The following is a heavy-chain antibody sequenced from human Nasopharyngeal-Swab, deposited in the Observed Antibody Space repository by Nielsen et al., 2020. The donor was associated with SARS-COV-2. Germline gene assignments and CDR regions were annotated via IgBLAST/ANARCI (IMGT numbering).Heavy chain of an antibody. CDR1: GGSISSYY. Sequence: SETLSLTCTVSGGSISSYYWSWIRQPPGKGLEWNGYTYYSGSTNYNPSLKSRVTISVDTSKNQFSLKLSSVTAADTAVYYCARHPGYCSGGSCYSRWFDPWGQGTLVTVSS. CDR2: TYYSGST. D-gene: IGHD2-15*01. J-gene: IGHJ5*02. V-gene: IGHV4-59*08. CDR3: ARHPGYCSGGSCYSRWFDP.